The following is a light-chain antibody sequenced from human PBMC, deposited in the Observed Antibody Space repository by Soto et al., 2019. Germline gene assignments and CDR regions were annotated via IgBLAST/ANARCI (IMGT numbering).Light chain of an antibody. CDR2: DAS. J-gene: IGKJ2*01. V-gene: IGKV3-11*01. Sequence: VLTQSPAALSLSPGERATLSCRASQTVGSDLAWYQQKPGQAPRLLIYDASDRATGVPARFSGRGSGTEFTLTIDSLEPEDAAVYYCPQRATWPPYTFGQGTKVEIK. CDR3: PQRATWPPYT. CDR1: QTVGSD.